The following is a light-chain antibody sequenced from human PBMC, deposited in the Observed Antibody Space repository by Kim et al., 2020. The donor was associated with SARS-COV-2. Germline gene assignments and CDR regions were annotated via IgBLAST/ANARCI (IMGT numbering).Light chain of an antibody. J-gene: IGLJ3*02. V-gene: IGLV3-19*01. CDR2: GKN. Sequence: SSELTQDPAVSVALGQTVRITCQGDSLRSYYASWYQQKPGQAPVLVIYGKNNRPSGIPDRFSGSSSGNTASLTVTGAQAEDEADYYCNSRDSSGNYLVFGGGTQLTV. CDR1: SLRSYY. CDR3: NSRDSSGNYLV.